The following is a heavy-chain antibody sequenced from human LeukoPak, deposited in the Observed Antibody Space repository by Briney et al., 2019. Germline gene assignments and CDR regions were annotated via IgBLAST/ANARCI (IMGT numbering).Heavy chain of an antibody. D-gene: IGHD6-19*01. CDR1: GDSISSNEW. V-gene: IGHV4-4*02. CDR2: VLQSGST. J-gene: IGHJ4*02. CDR3: ARDLAVAGTNYFDF. Sequence: SETLSLTCSVSGDSISSNEWWSWVRQPPGKVLEWIGEVLQSGSTNYNPSLKSRVTISIDKSKNQFSLEVTSVTAADTAIYYCARDLAVAGTNYFDFWGQGVLVTVSS.